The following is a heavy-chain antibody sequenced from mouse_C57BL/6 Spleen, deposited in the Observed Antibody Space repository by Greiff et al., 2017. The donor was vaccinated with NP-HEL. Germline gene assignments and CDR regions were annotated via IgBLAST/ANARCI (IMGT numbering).Heavy chain of an antibody. J-gene: IGHJ4*01. Sequence: EVQLQQSGPELVKPGASVKIPCKASGYTFTDYNMDWVKQSHGKSLEWIGDINPNNGGTIYNQKFKGKATLTVDKSSSTAYMELRSLTSEDTAVYYCARVRDYYSNCYAMDYWGQGTSVTVSS. CDR3: ARVRDYYSNCYAMDY. CDR1: GYTFTDYN. CDR2: INPNNGGT. V-gene: IGHV1-18*01. D-gene: IGHD2-5*01.